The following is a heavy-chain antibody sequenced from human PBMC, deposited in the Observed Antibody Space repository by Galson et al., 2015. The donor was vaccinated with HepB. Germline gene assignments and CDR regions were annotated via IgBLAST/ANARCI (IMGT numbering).Heavy chain of an antibody. D-gene: IGHD3-22*01. CDR1: GFTFSSYD. Sequence: SLRLSCAASGFTFSSYDMHWVRQATGKGLEWVSAIGTAGDPYYPGSVKGRFTISRENAKNPLYLQMNSLRAGDTAVYYCARGFDSSGYYLSDAFDIWGQGTMVTVSS. V-gene: IGHV3-13*05. CDR2: IGTAGDP. CDR3: ARGFDSSGYYLSDAFDI. J-gene: IGHJ3*02.